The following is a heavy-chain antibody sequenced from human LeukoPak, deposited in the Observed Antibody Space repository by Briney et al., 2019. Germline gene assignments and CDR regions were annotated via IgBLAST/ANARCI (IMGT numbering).Heavy chain of an antibody. V-gene: IGHV4-4*07. D-gene: IGHD7-27*01. CDR1: GGSINNYY. CDR2: IYSSGST. J-gene: IGHJ4*02. Sequence: PSETLSLTCTVSGGSINNYYWSWIRQPAGKGLEYIGRIYSSGSTNYNPSLKSRVTMSVDTSKNQFSLKLTSVTAADTAVYYCARDFQLGMGDFWGQGTLVTVSS. CDR3: ARDFQLGMGDF.